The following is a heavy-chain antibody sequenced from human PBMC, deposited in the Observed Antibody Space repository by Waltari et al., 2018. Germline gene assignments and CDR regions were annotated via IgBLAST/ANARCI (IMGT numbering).Heavy chain of an antibody. CDR1: GYSISSGYY. CDR2: IYHSGST. D-gene: IGHD3-10*01. CDR3: ARDRGMSIVYYYGMDV. J-gene: IGHJ6*02. V-gene: IGHV4-38-2*02. Sequence: QVQLQESGPGLVKPSETLSLTCAVSGYSISSGYYWGWIRQPPGKGLEWIGSIYHSGSTYYNPSLKSRVTISVDTSKNQFSLKLSSVTAADTAVYYCARDRGMSIVYYYGMDVWGQGTTVTVSS.